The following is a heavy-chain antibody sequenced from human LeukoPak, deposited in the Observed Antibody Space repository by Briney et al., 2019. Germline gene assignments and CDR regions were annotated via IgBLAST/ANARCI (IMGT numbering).Heavy chain of an antibody. CDR3: ARDRWEGNRNWFDP. Sequence: SQTLSLTCTVSGGSISSGDYYWSWIRQPPGKGLEWIGYIYYSGSTYYNPSLKSRVTISVDTSKNQFSLKLSSVTAADTAVYYCARDRWEGNRNWFDPWGQGTLVTVSS. CDR2: IYYSGST. V-gene: IGHV4-30-4*08. J-gene: IGHJ5*02. D-gene: IGHD1-26*01. CDR1: GGSISSGDYY.